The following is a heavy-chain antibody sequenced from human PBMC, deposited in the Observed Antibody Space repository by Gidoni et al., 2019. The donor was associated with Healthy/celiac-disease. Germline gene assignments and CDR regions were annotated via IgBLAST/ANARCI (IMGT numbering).Heavy chain of an antibody. CDR3: AKEGVYSSGWSDATYFDY. J-gene: IGHJ4*02. Sequence: EVQLLESGGGLVQPGGSLRLPCAASGFTFSSYSMSWVRQAPGKGLEWVSAMSGSGGSTYDADSVKGRFTISRDNSKNTLYLQMNSLRAEDTAVYYCAKEGVYSSGWSDATYFDYWGQGTLVTVSS. D-gene: IGHD6-19*01. CDR1: GFTFSSYS. CDR2: MSGSGGST. V-gene: IGHV3-23*01.